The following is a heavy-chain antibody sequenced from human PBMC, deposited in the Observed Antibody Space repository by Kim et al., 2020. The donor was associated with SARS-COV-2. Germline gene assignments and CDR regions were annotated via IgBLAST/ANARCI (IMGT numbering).Heavy chain of an antibody. J-gene: IGHJ4*02. Sequence: SVKVSCKASGGTFFSYAISWVRQAPGQGLEWMGRIIPILGIANYAQKFQGRVTITADKSTSTAYMELSSLRSEDTAVYYCAPFYSSSWSNPLGFDYWGQ. CDR1: GGTFFSYA. D-gene: IGHD6-13*01. CDR2: IIPILGIA. CDR3: APFYSSSWSNPLGFDY. V-gene: IGHV1-69*04.